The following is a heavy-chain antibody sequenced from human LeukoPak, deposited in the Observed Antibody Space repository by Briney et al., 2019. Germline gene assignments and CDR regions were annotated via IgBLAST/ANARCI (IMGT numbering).Heavy chain of an antibody. CDR3: ASQAVAFQLFDY. Sequence: SETLSLTCAVYGGSFSGYYWSWIRQPPGKGLEWIGEINHSGSTNYNPSLKSRVTISVDTSKNQFSLKLSSVTAADTAVYCCASQAVAFQLFDYWGQGTLVTVSS. V-gene: IGHV4-34*01. CDR1: GGSFSGYY. J-gene: IGHJ4*02. D-gene: IGHD6-19*01. CDR2: INHSGST.